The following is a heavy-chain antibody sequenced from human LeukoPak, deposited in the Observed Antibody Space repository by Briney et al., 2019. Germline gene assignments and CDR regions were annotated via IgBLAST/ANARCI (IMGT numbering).Heavy chain of an antibody. Sequence: GGSLRLSCAASGFTFSSYWMTWVRQAPGKGLEWVANIKQDGTKKYYVDSVKGRFTISRDNTKNSLYLQMNSLRAEDTAVYYCARVWGTTASDHWGQGTLVMVSP. CDR3: ARVWGTTASDH. CDR2: IKQDGTKK. CDR1: GFTFSSYW. D-gene: IGHD3-16*01. J-gene: IGHJ4*02. V-gene: IGHV3-7*01.